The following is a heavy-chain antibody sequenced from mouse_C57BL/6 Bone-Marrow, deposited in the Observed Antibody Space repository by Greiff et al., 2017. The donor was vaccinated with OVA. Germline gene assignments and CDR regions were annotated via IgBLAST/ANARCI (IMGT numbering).Heavy chain of an antibody. V-gene: IGHV1-63*01. CDR2: IYPGGGYT. Sequence: QLQQSGAELVRPGTSVKMSCKASGYTFTNYWIGWAKQRPGHGLEWIGDIYPGGGYTNYNEKFKGKATLTADKSSSTAYMQFSSLTSEDSAIYYCARAGYYAMDYWGQGTSVTVSS. J-gene: IGHJ4*01. CDR3: ARAGYYAMDY. D-gene: IGHD4-1*01. CDR1: GYTFTNYW.